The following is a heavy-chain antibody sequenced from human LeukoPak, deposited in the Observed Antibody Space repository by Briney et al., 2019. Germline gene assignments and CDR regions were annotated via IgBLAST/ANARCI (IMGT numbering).Heavy chain of an antibody. D-gene: IGHD3-9*01. CDR3: ATLLYYYILTGYRRTCDY. CDR2: IYDSAMT. Sequence: PSETLSLTCSVSGGSNNTYYWSWIRQTPGMGLEWMGYIYDSAMTNYNPSLRSRITISEDTSKSQFSLRLSSVTAADTAVYYCATLLYYYILTGYRRTCDYWGQGTLVTVSS. V-gene: IGHV4-59*01. J-gene: IGHJ4*02. CDR1: GGSNNTYY.